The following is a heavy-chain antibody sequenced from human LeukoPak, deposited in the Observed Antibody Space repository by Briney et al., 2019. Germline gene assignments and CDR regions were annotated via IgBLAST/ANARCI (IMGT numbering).Heavy chain of an antibody. CDR3: TRDDYGDLDY. J-gene: IGHJ4*02. D-gene: IGHD4-17*01. CDR1: GYTFTAYF. V-gene: IGHV1-2*02. CDR2: INPNSGGR. Sequence: ASVKVSCKASGYTFTAYFIHWVRQAPGQGLEWMGWINPNSGGRNYAQKFPVRVTMTRDTSISTAYMELTRLRSDDTAVYYCTRDDYGDLDYWGQGTLVTVSS.